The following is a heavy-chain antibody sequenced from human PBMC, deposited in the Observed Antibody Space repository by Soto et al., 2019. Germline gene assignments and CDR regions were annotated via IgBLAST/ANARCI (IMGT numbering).Heavy chain of an antibody. CDR2: ISYDGSNK. CDR1: GFTFSSYG. CDR3: AKDRGGMDV. J-gene: IGHJ6*02. V-gene: IGHV3-30*18. Sequence: QVQLVESGGGVVQPGRSLRLSCAASGFTFSSYGMHWVRQAPGKGLEWVAVISYDGSNKYYADSVKGRFTISRDNSKNTRYLQMNSLRAEDTAVYYCAKDRGGMDVWGQGTTVTVSS.